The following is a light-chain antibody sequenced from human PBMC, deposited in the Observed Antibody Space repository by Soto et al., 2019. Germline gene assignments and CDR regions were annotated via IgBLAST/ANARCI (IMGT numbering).Light chain of an antibody. V-gene: IGKV3-15*01. CDR2: GAS. J-gene: IGKJ1*01. CDR3: QQYNNRPPWT. Sequence: EIVMTQSPATLSVSPGESATLSCRASQSVGSNLAWYQQKPGQAPRLLMYGASTRATGIPARFSGSGSGAEFTLTISSLQSEDFAVYYCQQYNNRPPWTFGQGTKVEI. CDR1: QSVGSN.